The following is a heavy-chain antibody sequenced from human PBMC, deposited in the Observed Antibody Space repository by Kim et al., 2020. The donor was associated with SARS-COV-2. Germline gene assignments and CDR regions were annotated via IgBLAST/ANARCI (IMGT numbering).Heavy chain of an antibody. CDR2: ISSSSSYI. V-gene: IGHV3-21*01. J-gene: IGHJ4*02. Sequence: GGSLRLSCAASGFTFSSYSMNWVRQAPGKGLEWVSSISSSSSYIYYADSVKGRFTISRDNAKNSLYLQMNSLRAEDTAVYYCAGVGRFDYGDQDGGYWGQGTLVTVSS. CDR1: GFTFSSYS. D-gene: IGHD4-17*01. CDR3: AGVGRFDYGDQDGGY.